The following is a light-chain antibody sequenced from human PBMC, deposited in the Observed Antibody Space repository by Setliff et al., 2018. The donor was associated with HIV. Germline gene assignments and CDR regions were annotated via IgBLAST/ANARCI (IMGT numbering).Light chain of an antibody. CDR3: QQYNNWPPRAT. V-gene: IGKV3-15*01. CDR2: GAS. J-gene: IGKJ3*01. CDR1: QSISSN. Sequence: EIVMTQSPATLSVSPGKRVTLSCRSSQSISSNLAWYQQKPGQAPRLLIYGASTRATGIPARFSGSGSGTEFTLTISSLQSEDFAVYYCQQYNNWPPRATFGPGTKVDIK.